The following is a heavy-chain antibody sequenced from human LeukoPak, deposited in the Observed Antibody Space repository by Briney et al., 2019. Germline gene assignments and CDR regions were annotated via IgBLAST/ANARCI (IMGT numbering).Heavy chain of an antibody. CDR2: INHSGST. Sequence: PSETLSLTCAVYGGSFSGYYWSWIRQPPGKGPEWIGEINHSGSTNYNPSLKSRVTISVDTSKNQFSLKLSSVTAADTAVYYCARRGSSGPPDYWGQGTLVTVSS. J-gene: IGHJ4*02. CDR3: ARRGSSGPPDY. CDR1: GGSFSGYY. D-gene: IGHD6-19*01. V-gene: IGHV4-34*01.